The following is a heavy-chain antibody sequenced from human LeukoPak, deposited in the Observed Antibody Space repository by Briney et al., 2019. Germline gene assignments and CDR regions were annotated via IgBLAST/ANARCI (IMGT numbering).Heavy chain of an antibody. Sequence: PGGSLRLSCAASGFTFDDYAMHWVRQAPGKGLEWVSGISWNSGSIGYADSVKGRFTISRDNAKNSLYLQMNSLRAEDTAVYYCARVQYYYDSSGYYPLRYWGQGTLVTVSS. CDR3: ARVQYYYDSSGYYPLRY. CDR2: ISWNSGSI. D-gene: IGHD3-22*01. J-gene: IGHJ4*02. V-gene: IGHV3-9*01. CDR1: GFTFDDYA.